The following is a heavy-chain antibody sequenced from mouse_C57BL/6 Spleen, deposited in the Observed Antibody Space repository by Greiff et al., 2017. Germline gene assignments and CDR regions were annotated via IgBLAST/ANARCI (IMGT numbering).Heavy chain of an antibody. J-gene: IGHJ1*03. V-gene: IGHV5-4*01. CDR3: ARDESYGSRNWYFDV. CDR1: GFTFSSYA. CDR2: ISDGGSYT. Sequence: DVKLVESGGGLVKPGGSLKLSCAASGFTFSSYAMSWVRQTPEKRLEWVATISDGGSYTYYPDNVKGRFTISRDNAKNNLYLQMSHLKSEDTAMYYCARDESYGSRNWYFDVWGTGTTVTVSS. D-gene: IGHD1-1*01.